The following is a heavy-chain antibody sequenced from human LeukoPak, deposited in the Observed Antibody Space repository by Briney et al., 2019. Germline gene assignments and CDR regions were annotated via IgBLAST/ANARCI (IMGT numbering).Heavy chain of an antibody. V-gene: IGHV1-2*04. CDR1: GYTFTGYY. Sequence: GASVKVSCKASGYTFTGYYMHWVRQAPGQGLEWMGWINPNSGGTNYAQKFQGWVTMTRDTSISTAYMELSRLRSDDTAVYYCARAVDTAWRFRTGSFDYWGQGTLVTVSS. J-gene: IGHJ4*02. D-gene: IGHD5-18*01. CDR2: INPNSGGT. CDR3: ARAVDTAWRFRTGSFDY.